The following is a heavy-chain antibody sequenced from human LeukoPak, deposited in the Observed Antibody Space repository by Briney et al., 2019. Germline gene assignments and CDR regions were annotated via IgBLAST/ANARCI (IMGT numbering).Heavy chain of an antibody. CDR1: GFTFSSYS. D-gene: IGHD5-12*01. CDR2: ISSSSSYI. J-gene: IGHJ4*02. CDR3: ASKQGGRGYPKDY. Sequence: GGSLRLSCAASGFTFSSYSMNWVRQAPGKGLEWVSSISSSSSYIYYADSVKGRFTISRDNAKNSLYLQMNSLRAEDTAVYYCASKQGGRGYPKDYWGQGTLVTVSS. V-gene: IGHV3-21*01.